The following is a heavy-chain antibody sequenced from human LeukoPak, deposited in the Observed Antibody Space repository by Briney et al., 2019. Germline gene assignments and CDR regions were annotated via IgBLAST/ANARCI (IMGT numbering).Heavy chain of an antibody. CDR1: GFTFSSYS. Sequence: GSLRLSCAASGFTFSSYSMNWVRQAPGKGLQWVSSISSSSSYIYYADSVKGRFTISRDNAKNSLCLQMNSLRGEDTAVYYCARGDGATPPDAFDIWGQGTMVTVSP. CDR2: ISSSSSYI. D-gene: IGHD3-10*01. CDR3: ARGDGATPPDAFDI. J-gene: IGHJ3*02. V-gene: IGHV3-21*01.